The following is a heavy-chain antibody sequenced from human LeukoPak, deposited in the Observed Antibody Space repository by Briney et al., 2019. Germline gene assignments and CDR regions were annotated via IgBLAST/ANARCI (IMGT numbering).Heavy chain of an antibody. V-gene: IGHV3-21*01. CDR3: ASFGVVVAATGFDY. D-gene: IGHD2-15*01. CDR1: GFTFSSYS. J-gene: IGHJ4*02. CDR2: ISSSSSSYI. Sequence: GGSLRLSCAASGFTFSSYSMNWVRQAPGRGLEWVSSISSSSSSYIYYADSVRGRFTISRDNAKNSLYLQMNSLRAEDTAVYYCASFGVVVAATGFDYWGQGTLVTVSS.